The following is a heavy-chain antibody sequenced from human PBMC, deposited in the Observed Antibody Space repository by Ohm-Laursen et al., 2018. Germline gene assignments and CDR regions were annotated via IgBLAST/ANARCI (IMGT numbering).Heavy chain of an antibody. J-gene: IGHJ4*02. CDR2: ISYDGSNK. CDR3: ARERVGTYCSSTSCYSASFDY. V-gene: IGHV3-33*05. D-gene: IGHD2-2*01. CDR1: GFTFSSYG. Sequence: SLRLSCSASGFTFSSYGMHWVRQAPGKGLEWVAVISYDGSNKYYADSVKGRFTISRDNSKNSLYLQMNSLRAEDTAVYYCARERVGTYCSSTSCYSASFDYWGQGTLVTVSS.